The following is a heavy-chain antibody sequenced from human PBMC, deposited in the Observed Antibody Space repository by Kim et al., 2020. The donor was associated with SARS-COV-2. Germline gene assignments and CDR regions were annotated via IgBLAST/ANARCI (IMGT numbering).Heavy chain of an antibody. CDR2: ISWNGDNR. CDR1: GFRFDDYA. J-gene: IGHJ6*02. D-gene: IGHD3-16*01. Sequence: GGSLRLSCAASGFRFDDYALHWVRQPPGKGLEWVSGISWNGDNRGYADSVMGRFNISRDNAKNSPYLQMNELRPDDTALYYCARSGDGSYPQGAYYYGLDLWGQGTTVTVSS. V-gene: IGHV3-9*01. CDR3: ARSGDGSYPQGAYYYGLDL.